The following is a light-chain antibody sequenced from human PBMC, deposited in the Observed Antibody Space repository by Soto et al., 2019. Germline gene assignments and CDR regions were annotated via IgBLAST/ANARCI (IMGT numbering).Light chain of an antibody. CDR1: QSLLHSDGYNY. Sequence: DIVMTQSPLSLPVPPGEPASISCRSSQSLLHSDGYNYLDWYLQKPGQSPQLLIYLGSNRASGVPDRFSGSGSGTDFTLRISRVEAEDVGVYYCMQALQLRTFGQGTKVDIK. J-gene: IGKJ1*01. CDR2: LGS. V-gene: IGKV2-28*01. CDR3: MQALQLRT.